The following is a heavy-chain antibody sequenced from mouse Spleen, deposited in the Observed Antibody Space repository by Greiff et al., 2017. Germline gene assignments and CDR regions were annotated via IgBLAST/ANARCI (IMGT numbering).Heavy chain of an antibody. CDR3: TRVGDYDRMDY. CDR2: ISSGGDYI. CDR1: GFTFSSYA. V-gene: IGHV5-9-1*02. J-gene: IGHJ4*01. D-gene: IGHD2-4*01. Sequence: EVHLVESGEGLVKPGGSLKLSCAASGFTFSSYAMSWVRQTPEKRLEWVAYISSGGDYIYYADTVKGRFTISRDNARNTLYLQMSSLKSEDTAMYYCTRVGDYDRMDYWGQGTSVTVSS.